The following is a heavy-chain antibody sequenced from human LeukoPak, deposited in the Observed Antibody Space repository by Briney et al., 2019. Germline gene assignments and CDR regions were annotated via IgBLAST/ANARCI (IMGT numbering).Heavy chain of an antibody. Sequence: GRSLRLSCAASGFTFSNYGIHWVRQAPGKGLEWVAVIWNDGSKTNYVDSVKGRFTISRDNSKNTLYLQLNSPRAEDTAVYYCAKDYGSGSLMAAPDYWGQGTLVTVSS. D-gene: IGHD3-10*01. V-gene: IGHV3-33*06. CDR3: AKDYGSGSLMAAPDY. J-gene: IGHJ4*02. CDR2: IWNDGSKT. CDR1: GFTFSNYG.